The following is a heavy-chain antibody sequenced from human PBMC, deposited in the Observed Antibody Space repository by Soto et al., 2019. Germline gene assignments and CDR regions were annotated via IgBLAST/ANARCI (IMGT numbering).Heavy chain of an antibody. J-gene: IGHJ5*02. CDR1: GFSLSTNGEG. CDR3: AHAPIIRWLYHWFDP. D-gene: IGHD4-17*01. Sequence: SGPTLVNPTQTLTLTCTFSGFSLSTNGEGGGWIRQPPGKALEWLALIYWDYDNRYSPSLKSRLTSTKDTSKNQVVRTMTTMDPVDTAPYYCAHAPIIRWLYHWFDPWGQGTLVTAPQ. V-gene: IGHV2-5*02. CDR2: IYWDYDN.